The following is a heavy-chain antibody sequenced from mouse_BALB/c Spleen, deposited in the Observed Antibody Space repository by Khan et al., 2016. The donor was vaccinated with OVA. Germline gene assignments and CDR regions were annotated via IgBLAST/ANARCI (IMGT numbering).Heavy chain of an antibody. CDR2: INPTSGYT. CDR3: TRDRIDY. V-gene: IGHV1-7*01. CDR1: GYTFTTYW. J-gene: IGHJ2*01. Sequence: VELVESGAELAKPGASVKMSCKASGYTFTTYWMHWVKQRPGQGLEWIGYINPTSGYTDYNEKFKDRATLSADKSSSTAYMQLSSLTFEDSAVYYCTRDRIDYWGQGTTLTVSS.